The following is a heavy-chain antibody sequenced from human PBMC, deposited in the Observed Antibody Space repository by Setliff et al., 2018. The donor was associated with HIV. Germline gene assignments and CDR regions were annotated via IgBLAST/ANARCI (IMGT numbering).Heavy chain of an antibody. D-gene: IGHD3-9*01. V-gene: IGHV2-70*12. Sequence: ESGPTLVNPTQTLTLTCTFSGFSLTTSGMSVSWIRQPPGKALEWLAHIRWDDEKYYNTSLKTRLTVTKDTSKNQVVLTMTNMDPVDTATFYCAHTNTRVQYFDWLHRVYFDYWGQGTLVTVSS. CDR1: GFSLTTSGMS. CDR3: AHTNTRVQYFDWLHRVYFDY. CDR2: IRWDDEK. J-gene: IGHJ4*02.